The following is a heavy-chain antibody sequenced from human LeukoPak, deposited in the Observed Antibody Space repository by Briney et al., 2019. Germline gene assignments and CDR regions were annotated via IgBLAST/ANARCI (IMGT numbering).Heavy chain of an antibody. CDR3: AKLAKYFYGSETFYFFEH. CDR2: ITGSGDIA. D-gene: IGHD3-10*01. CDR1: GFTFSSHG. Sequence: GGTLRLSCVASGFTFSSHGMNWVRQAPGKGLEWVSGITGSGDIAYYADSVKGRFTISRDNSKNTLYLQMNSLRVEDTAVYYCAKLAKYFYGSETFYFFEHWGQGTPVTASS. J-gene: IGHJ4*02. V-gene: IGHV3-23*01.